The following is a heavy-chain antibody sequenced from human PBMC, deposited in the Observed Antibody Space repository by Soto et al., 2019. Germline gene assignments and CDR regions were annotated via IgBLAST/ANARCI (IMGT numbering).Heavy chain of an antibody. CDR2: INWNSGSI. J-gene: IGHJ1*01. CDR1: GFTFDDYA. V-gene: IGHV3-9*01. Sequence: EVQLVESGGGLVQPGRSLRLSCAASGFTFDDYAMHWVRQVPGKGLEWVSGINWNSGSIGYGDSVKGRFAISRDNAKNSLHLQMNSLSAEETAFYYCVKDESINWYSGHFRHWGQGTLVTVSS. CDR3: VKDESINWYSGHFRH. D-gene: IGHD6-13*01.